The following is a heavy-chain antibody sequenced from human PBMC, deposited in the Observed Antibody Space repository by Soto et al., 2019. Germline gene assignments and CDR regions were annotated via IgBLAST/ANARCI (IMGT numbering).Heavy chain of an antibody. CDR2: ISGSGGST. CDR1: GFTFSSYA. J-gene: IGHJ6*02. D-gene: IGHD2-2*01. V-gene: IGHV3-23*01. CDR3: AKFVVPAAIFYYYGMDV. Sequence: LRLSCAASGFTFSSYAMSWVRQAPGKGLEWVSAISGSGGSTYYADSVKGRFTISRDNSKNTLYLQMNSLRAEDTAVYYCAKFVVPAAIFYYYGMDVWGQGTTVTV.